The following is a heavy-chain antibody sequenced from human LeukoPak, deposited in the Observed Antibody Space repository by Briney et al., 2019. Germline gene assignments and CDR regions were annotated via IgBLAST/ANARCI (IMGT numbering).Heavy chain of an antibody. D-gene: IGHD3-22*01. CDR2: IYPGDSDT. J-gene: IGHJ4*02. CDR1: GCSFTSYW. Sequence: GESLKISCKGSGCSFTSYWIGWGRQMPGKGLEWMGIIYPGDSDTRYSPSFQGQVTISADKSISTAYLQWSSLKASDTAMYYCARLPYYYDSSGYYLDYWGQGTLVTVSS. CDR3: ARLPYYYDSSGYYLDY. V-gene: IGHV5-51*01.